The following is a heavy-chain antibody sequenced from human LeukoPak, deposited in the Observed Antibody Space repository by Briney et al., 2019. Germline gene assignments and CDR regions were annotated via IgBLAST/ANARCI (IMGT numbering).Heavy chain of an antibody. J-gene: IGHJ4*02. CDR1: GYIFSDYY. CDR2: INPNRVGT. D-gene: IGHD2-2*01. V-gene: IGHV1-2*02. CDR3: SRAHYSSTTCWPDY. Sequence: ASVKVSCKASGYIFSDYYMYWVRQAPGHGLEWMGWINPNRVGTENAQKFHRRVTMTSDTSITTASMEVSRLTSDDKTEYYVSRAHYSSTTCWPDYWGQGTLVTVSS.